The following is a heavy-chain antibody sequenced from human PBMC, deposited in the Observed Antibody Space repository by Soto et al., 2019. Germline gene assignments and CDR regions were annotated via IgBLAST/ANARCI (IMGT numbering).Heavy chain of an antibody. D-gene: IGHD3-3*01. CDR1: GDSVSSNSAA. J-gene: IGHJ6*02. CDR3: AREXRFLEWLRYHYYYGMDV. V-gene: IGHV6-1*01. CDR2: TYYRSKWYN. Sequence: SQTLSLTCAISGDSVSSNSAAWNWIRQSPSRGLEWLGRTYYRSKWYNDYAVSVKSRITINPDTSKNQFSLQLNSVTPEDTAVYYCAREXRFLEWLRYHYYYGMDVWGQGTTVTVSS.